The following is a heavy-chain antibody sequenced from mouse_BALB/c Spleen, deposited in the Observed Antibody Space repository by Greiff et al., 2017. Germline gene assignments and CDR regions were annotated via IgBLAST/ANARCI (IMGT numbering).Heavy chain of an antibody. V-gene: IGHV5-17*02. CDR3: ARYGNSFDY. Sequence: EVHLVESGGGLVQPGGSRKLSCAASGFTFSSFGMHWVRQAPEKGLEWVAYISSGSSTIYYADTVKGRFTISRDNPKNTLFLQMTSLRSEDTAMYYCARYGNSFDYWGQGTTLTVSS. J-gene: IGHJ2*01. CDR2: ISSGSSTI. D-gene: IGHD2-1*01. CDR1: GFTFSSFG.